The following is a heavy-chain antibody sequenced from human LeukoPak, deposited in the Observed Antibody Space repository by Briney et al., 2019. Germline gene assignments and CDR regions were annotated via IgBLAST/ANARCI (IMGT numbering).Heavy chain of an antibody. CDR2: ISAYNGNT. Sequence: GASVKVSCKASGYTFTSYGISWVRQAPGQGLEWMGWISAYNGNTNYAQKLQGRVTMTTDTSTSTAYMELRSLRSDDTAVYYCAKDYSGSGSVHFEHWGQGTLVTVSS. CDR1: GYTFTSYG. J-gene: IGHJ4*02. V-gene: IGHV1-18*01. D-gene: IGHD3-10*01. CDR3: AKDYSGSGSVHFEH.